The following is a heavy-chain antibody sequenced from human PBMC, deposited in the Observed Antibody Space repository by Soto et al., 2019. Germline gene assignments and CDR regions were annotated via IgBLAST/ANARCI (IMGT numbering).Heavy chain of an antibody. J-gene: IGHJ4*02. CDR3: ARDISLDCSGGSCYRVFDY. Sequence: PSPTLSLTCAISGDSVSSNSAAWNWIRQSPSRGLEWLGRTYYRSKWYNDYAVSVKSRITINPDTSKNQFSLQLNSVTPEDTAVYYCARDISLDCSGGSCYRVFDYWGQGTRGTVS. CDR2: TYYRSKWYN. CDR1: GDSVSSNSAA. D-gene: IGHD2-15*01. V-gene: IGHV6-1*01.